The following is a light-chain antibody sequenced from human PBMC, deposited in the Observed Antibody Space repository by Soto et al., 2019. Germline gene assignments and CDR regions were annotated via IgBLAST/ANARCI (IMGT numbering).Light chain of an antibody. CDR2: GAS. CDR1: QSVDRNS. Sequence: DNVLTQSPSPLSLPPGERAALSCRASQSVDRNSLAWYQQRPGQAPRLLIYGASYRATGIPDRFSGSGSGTDFTLTISRLEPEDFAVYYCQQRSNWPPTFGGGTKVEIK. J-gene: IGKJ4*01. CDR3: QQRSNWPPT. V-gene: IGKV3D-20*02.